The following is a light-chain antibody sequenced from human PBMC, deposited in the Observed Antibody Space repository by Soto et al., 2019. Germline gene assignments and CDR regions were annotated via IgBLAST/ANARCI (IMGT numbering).Light chain of an antibody. J-gene: IGKJ1*01. CDR3: LQYSSHSWT. CDR2: DAS. Sequence: DIQMTQSPSSLSPSVGDRVTITCRASRSISGWLAWYQQKPGKAPELLIFDASNLKSGVSSRFSGSGSGTELTLTISRLQPDDVATYYCLQYSSHSWTFGQGTKVDIK. CDR1: RSISGW. V-gene: IGKV1-5*01.